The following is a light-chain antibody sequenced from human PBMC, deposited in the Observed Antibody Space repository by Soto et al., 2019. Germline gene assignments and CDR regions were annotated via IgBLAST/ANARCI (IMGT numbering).Light chain of an antibody. V-gene: IGLV2-14*01. CDR2: EVS. CDR1: SSDVGGYNY. J-gene: IGLJ1*01. Sequence: QSVLTQPASVSGSPGQSITISCTGTSSDVGGYNYVSWFQHHPGKAPKLIIYEVSYRPSGVSARFSGSKSGDTASLTISGLQAEDEADYYCSSFTNTITRYAFGTGTKLPVL. CDR3: SSFTNTITRYA.